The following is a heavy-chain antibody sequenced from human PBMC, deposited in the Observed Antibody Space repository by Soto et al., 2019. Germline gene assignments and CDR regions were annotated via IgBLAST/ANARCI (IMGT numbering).Heavy chain of an antibody. CDR2: ISGSGGST. CDR3: VSGTTFGAYYYYGMDV. CDR1: GFTFSSYA. V-gene: IGHV3-23*01. D-gene: IGHD1-1*01. Sequence: PGGSLRLSCAASGFTFSSYAMSWVRQAPGKGLEWVSAISGSGGSTYYADSVKGRFTISRDNSKNTLYLQMNSLGAEDTAVYYCVSGTTFGAYYYYGMDVWGQGTTVTVTS. J-gene: IGHJ6*02.